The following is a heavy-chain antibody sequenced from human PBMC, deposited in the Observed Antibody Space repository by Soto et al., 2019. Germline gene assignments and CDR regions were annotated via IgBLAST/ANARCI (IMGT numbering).Heavy chain of an antibody. CDR2: IKQDGSDD. CDR1: GFTFRSYW. Sequence: EVHLVESGGGLVQPGGSLRLSCATSGFTFRSYWMTWVRQAPGKGLEWVASIKQDGSDDHYVDSVKGRFTISRDNAENSLSLQMNSLKVDDTAVYYCARDPGRRFDYWGPGTLVTVSS. CDR3: ARDPGRRFDY. D-gene: IGHD1-1*01. V-gene: IGHV3-7*03. J-gene: IGHJ4*02.